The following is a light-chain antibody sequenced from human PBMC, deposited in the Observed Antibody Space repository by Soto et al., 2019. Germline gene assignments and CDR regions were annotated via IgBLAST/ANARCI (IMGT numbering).Light chain of an antibody. J-gene: IGKJ4*01. CDR2: GAS. CDR3: QQYDNSRLT. CDR1: QSVSSN. Sequence: EIVMTQSPATLSVSTGERATLSCRASQSVSSNLAWYQQKPGQAPRLLIYGASSRATGIPDRFSGSGSGTDFTLTISRLEPEDFAVYFCQQYDNSRLTFGGGTKVDI. V-gene: IGKV3-20*01.